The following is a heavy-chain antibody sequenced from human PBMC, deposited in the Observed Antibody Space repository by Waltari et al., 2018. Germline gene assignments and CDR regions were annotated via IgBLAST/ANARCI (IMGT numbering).Heavy chain of an antibody. J-gene: IGHJ4*02. D-gene: IGHD3-16*01. Sequence: QVQLQESGPGLVKPSETLSLTCAVSGYSISSGYYWGWIRQPPGKGLEWIGSIYHSGSTYYNPSLKSRVTISVDTSKNQFSLKLSSVTAADTAVYYCARDLIYNTFGGSKDYWGQGTLVTVSS. CDR3: ARDLIYNTFGGSKDY. CDR1: GYSISSGYY. CDR2: IYHSGST. V-gene: IGHV4-38-2*02.